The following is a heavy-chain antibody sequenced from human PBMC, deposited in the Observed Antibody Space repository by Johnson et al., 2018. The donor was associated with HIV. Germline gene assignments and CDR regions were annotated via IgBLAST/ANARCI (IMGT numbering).Heavy chain of an antibody. J-gene: IGHJ3*02. D-gene: IGHD5-24*01. CDR1: GFTFNSYA. CDR2: ISYDGSNK. CDR3: AREGGDGYSPSAFDI. V-gene: IGHV3-30*04. Sequence: QVQLVESGGGLVKPGGSLRLSCAASGFTFNSYAMHWVRQAPGKGLEWVAVISYDGSNKYYADSVKGRFTISRDNSKNTLYLQMNSLRAEDTAVYYCAREGGDGYSPSAFDIWGQGTMVTVSS.